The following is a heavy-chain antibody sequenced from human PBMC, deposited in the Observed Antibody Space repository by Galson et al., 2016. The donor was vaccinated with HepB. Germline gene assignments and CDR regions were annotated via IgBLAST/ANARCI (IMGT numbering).Heavy chain of an antibody. Sequence: SLRLSCAASGFTFDDYAMHWVRQVSGRGLEWVSGVTWNSENIGYADSVKGRFTISRDNANNSLYPQMNSLRAEDTALYYCVRDKISSRAGEGDFFDYWGQGTVVTVSS. CDR3: VRDKISSRAGEGDFFDY. CDR2: VTWNSENI. J-gene: IGHJ4*02. D-gene: IGHD2-2*01. CDR1: GFTFDDYA. V-gene: IGHV3-9*01.